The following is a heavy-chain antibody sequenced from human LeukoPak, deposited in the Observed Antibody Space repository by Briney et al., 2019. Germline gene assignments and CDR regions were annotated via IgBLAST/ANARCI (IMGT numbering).Heavy chain of an antibody. CDR3: ARGVEAGYCSSTSCYAANWFDP. V-gene: IGHV1-2*06. Sequence: ASVKVSCKASGYTFTGYYMHWVRQAPGQGLEWMGRINPNSGGTNYAQKFQGRVTMTRDTSISTAYMELSSLRSEDTAVYYCARGVEAGYCSSTSCYAANWFDPWGQGTLVTVSS. J-gene: IGHJ5*02. CDR1: GYTFTGYY. D-gene: IGHD2-2*01. CDR2: INPNSGGT.